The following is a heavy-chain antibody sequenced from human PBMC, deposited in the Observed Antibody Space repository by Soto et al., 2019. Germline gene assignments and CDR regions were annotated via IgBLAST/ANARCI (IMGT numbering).Heavy chain of an antibody. Sequence: QVQLVQSGAEVKKPGASVKVSCKASGYTFTSYYMHWVRQAPGQGLEWMGIINPSGGSTSYAQKFQGRVTMTRDKSTSTVYMELSSLRSEDTAVYYCARDRSGWDSSAITFDYWGQGTLVTVSS. J-gene: IGHJ4*02. CDR3: ARDRSGWDSSAITFDY. V-gene: IGHV1-46*01. CDR1: GYTFTSYY. CDR2: INPSGGST. D-gene: IGHD6-19*01.